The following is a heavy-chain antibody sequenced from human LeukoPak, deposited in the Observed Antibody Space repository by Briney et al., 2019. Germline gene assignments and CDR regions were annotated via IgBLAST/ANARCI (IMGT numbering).Heavy chain of an antibody. CDR1: GFPFSTYW. V-gene: IGHV3-21*01. D-gene: IGHD5-18*01. Sequence: GGSLRLSCAASGFPFSTYWMSWVRQAPGKGLEWVSSISGSGTYIYYADSVKGRFTISRDNAKNSLYLHMNSLRAEDTAVYYCASVGYNYGFGFGHWGQGTLVTVSS. CDR3: ASVGYNYGFGFGH. CDR2: ISGSGTYI. J-gene: IGHJ5*02.